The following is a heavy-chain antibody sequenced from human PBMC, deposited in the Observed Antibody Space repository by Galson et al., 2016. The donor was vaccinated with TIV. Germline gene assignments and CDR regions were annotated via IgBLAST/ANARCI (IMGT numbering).Heavy chain of an antibody. CDR1: GFTFGVYA. J-gene: IGHJ5*02. CDR3: SAWDRPSSRWFDP. D-gene: IGHD6-6*01. V-gene: IGHV3-43D*03. Sequence: SLRLSCAASGFTFGVYAMHWVRQAPGRVLEWVSLITWIGDTYYAESVKRRFTISTDKRENSLYFQMNSLRVEDTALYYCSAWDRPSSRWFDPWGQGTLVNVSS. CDR2: ITWIGDT.